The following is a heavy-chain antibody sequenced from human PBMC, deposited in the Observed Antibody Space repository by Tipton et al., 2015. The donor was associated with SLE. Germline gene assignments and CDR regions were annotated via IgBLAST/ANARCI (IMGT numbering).Heavy chain of an antibody. CDR3: ARHVALYSGYDY. Sequence: TLSLTCGVYDVSFSGYYWSWRRQPPGKGLEWIGEINDNGSTHDNPSLKSRVTISVNTSKNQFSLKLSSVTAADTAVYYCARHVALYSGYDYWGQGTLVTVSS. J-gene: IGHJ4*02. D-gene: IGHD5-12*01. CDR2: INDNGST. V-gene: IGHV4-34*01. CDR1: DVSFSGYY.